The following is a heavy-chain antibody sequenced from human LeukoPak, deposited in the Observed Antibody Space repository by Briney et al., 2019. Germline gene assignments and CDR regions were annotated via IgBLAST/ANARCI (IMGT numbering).Heavy chain of an antibody. D-gene: IGHD1-14*01. Sequence: PGGSLRLSCAASGFTFSSYAMSWVRQAPGKGLEWVSAISGSGGNTYYADSVKGRFTISRDNSKNTLYLQMNSLRAEDTAVYYCAKSIEIKPNYYYYYGMDVWGQGTTVTVSS. CDR1: GFTFSSYA. CDR2: ISGSGGNT. V-gene: IGHV3-23*01. CDR3: AKSIEIKPNYYYYYGMDV. J-gene: IGHJ6*02.